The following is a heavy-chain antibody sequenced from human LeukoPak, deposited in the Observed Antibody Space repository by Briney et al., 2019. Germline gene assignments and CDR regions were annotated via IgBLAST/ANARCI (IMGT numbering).Heavy chain of an antibody. V-gene: IGHV3-48*03. CDR1: GFIFSTYE. D-gene: IGHD6-6*01. J-gene: IGHJ4*02. Sequence: GGSLRLSCAASGFIFSTYEMNWVRQAPGKGLEWVSYISSSGSSIHYADSVKGRFTISRDNAKNSLYLQMSSLRVEDTAVYYCTRDPRHLDSWGQGTLVTVSS. CDR3: TRDPRHLDS. CDR2: ISSSGSSI.